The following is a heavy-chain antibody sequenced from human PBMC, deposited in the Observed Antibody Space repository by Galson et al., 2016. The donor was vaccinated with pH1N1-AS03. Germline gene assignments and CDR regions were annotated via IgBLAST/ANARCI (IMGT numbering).Heavy chain of an antibody. V-gene: IGHV3-21*01. CDR3: ARDGGYRSGWIDF. J-gene: IGHJ4*02. D-gene: IGHD6-19*01. CDR1: GFTFSTYT. Sequence: SLRLSCAASGFTFSTYTMNWVRQAPGKGLEWVAYISSSSRFIYYADAVQGRFTISKDSPKNSVYLHMNGLRADDTAVYYCARDGGYRSGWIDFWGQGTLVSVSS. CDR2: ISSSSRFI.